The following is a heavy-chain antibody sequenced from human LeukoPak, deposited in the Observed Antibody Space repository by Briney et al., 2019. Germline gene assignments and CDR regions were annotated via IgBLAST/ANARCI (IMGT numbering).Heavy chain of an antibody. J-gene: IGHJ6*02. V-gene: IGHV4-34*01. CDR3: ARAGKSSSSYYYYGMDV. CDR2: INHSGST. CDR1: GGSFSGYY. Sequence: SETLSLTCAVYGGSFSGYYWSWIRQPPGKGLGWIGEINHSGSTNYNPSLKSRVTISVDTSKNQFSLKLSSVTAADTAVYYCARAGKSSSSYYYYGMDVWGQGTTVTVSS. D-gene: IGHD6-6*01.